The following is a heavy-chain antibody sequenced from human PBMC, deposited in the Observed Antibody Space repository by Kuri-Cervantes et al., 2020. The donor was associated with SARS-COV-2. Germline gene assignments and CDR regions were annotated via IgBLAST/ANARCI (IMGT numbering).Heavy chain of an antibody. V-gene: IGHV3-30*04. CDR1: GFTFSRYA. CDR2: ISDDGKKR. D-gene: IGHD7-27*01. J-gene: IGHJ4*02. CDR3: AKDSPEEPNWGWVDY. Sequence: GGSLRLSCAGSGFTFSRYAIHCVRQAPGKGLEWVAVISDDGKKRYYADSVKGRFTISRDNSQSTLYLQMNSLRAEDTAVYYCAKDSPEEPNWGWVDYWGQGTLVTVSS.